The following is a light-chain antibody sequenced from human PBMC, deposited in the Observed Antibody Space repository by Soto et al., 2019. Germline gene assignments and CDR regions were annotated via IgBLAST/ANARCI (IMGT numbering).Light chain of an antibody. V-gene: IGKV3-15*01. CDR3: QQYYSYPPIT. CDR1: QSISSN. Sequence: EIVMTQSPATLSVSPGERATLSCRASQSISSNLAWYQQRPGQAPRLLIYAASTLQSGVPSRFSGSGSGTDFTLTISCLQSEDFATYYCQQYYSYPPITFGQGTRLEIK. J-gene: IGKJ5*01. CDR2: AAS.